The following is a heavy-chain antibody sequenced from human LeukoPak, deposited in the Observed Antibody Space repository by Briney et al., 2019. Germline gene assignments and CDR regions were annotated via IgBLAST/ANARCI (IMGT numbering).Heavy chain of an antibody. V-gene: IGHV4-30-2*01. Sequence: SQTLSLTCAVSGGSISSGGYSWSWIRQPPGKGLEGIGYIYHSGSTYYNPSLKSRVTISVDRSKNQFSLKLSSVTAADTAVYYCARGTGETYWYFDLWGRGTLVTVSS. CDR1: GGSISSGGYS. CDR2: IYHSGST. J-gene: IGHJ2*01. CDR3: ARGTGETYWYFDL. D-gene: IGHD1-1*01.